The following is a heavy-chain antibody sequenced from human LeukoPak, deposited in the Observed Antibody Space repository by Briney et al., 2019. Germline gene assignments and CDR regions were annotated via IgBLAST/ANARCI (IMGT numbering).Heavy chain of an antibody. D-gene: IGHD4-17*01. CDR3: AREMNYDDYRTSDY. V-gene: IGHV1-2*02. Sequence: ASVKVSCKASGYTFSVYYMHWVRRAPGQGFEWMGRIDSNSGGTNYAQNFQGRVTMTRDTSISTVYMELISLRSDDTAVYYCAREMNYDDYRTSDYWGQGTLVTVSS. CDR2: IDSNSGGT. J-gene: IGHJ4*02. CDR1: GYTFSVYY.